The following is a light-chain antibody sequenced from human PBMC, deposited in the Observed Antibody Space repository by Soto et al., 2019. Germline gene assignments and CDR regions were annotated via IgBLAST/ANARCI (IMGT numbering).Light chain of an antibody. J-gene: IGKJ2*01. V-gene: IGKV2-30*01. CDR3: MQGSHWPPT. CDR1: QSLVFSDGNTY. CDR2: KVS. Sequence: DVVMTQSALSLPVTLGQPASISCISSQSLVFSDGNTYLNWFLQRPGQSPRRLIYKVSKRDSGVPDRFTGSGSDTDFTLKISRVEADDVGVYYFMQGSHWPPTFGQGTKLEI.